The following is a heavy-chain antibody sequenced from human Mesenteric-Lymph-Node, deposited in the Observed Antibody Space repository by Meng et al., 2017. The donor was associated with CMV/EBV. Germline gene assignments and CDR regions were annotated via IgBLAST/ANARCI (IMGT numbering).Heavy chain of an antibody. CDR2: IYSDGSSP. Sequence: GESLKLSCASSGFPFRSYWMHWVRQAPGKGLVWVSRIYSDGSSPSYADSVQGRFTISRDNAKNTLYLQMNSLRAEDTAVYYCARDAPGYYDFWSGSRGGMDVWGQGTTVTVSS. D-gene: IGHD3-3*01. CDR1: GFPFRSYW. CDR3: ARDAPGYYDFWSGSRGGMDV. V-gene: IGHV3-74*01. J-gene: IGHJ6*02.